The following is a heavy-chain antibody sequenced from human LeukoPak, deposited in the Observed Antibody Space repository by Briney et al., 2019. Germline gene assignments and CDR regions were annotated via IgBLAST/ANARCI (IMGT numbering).Heavy chain of an antibody. CDR1: GFSVRDNY. Sequence: GGSLRVSCPVSGFSVRDNYMLWVRPPPGKDVAWLSVIYSGGSINYADSVDGRFTISRDDAKHTLHLQMNSLRGDDTAVYYCARGAPGVGVVNQFDYWGQGTQVIVSS. D-gene: IGHD3-3*01. J-gene: IGHJ4*02. V-gene: IGHV3-53*01. CDR3: ARGAPGVGVVNQFDY. CDR2: IYSGGSI.